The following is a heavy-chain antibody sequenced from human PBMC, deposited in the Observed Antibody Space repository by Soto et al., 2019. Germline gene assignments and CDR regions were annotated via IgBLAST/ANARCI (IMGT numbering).Heavy chain of an antibody. D-gene: IGHD6-25*01. Sequence: SVKVSCKASGGTFSSYAISWVRQAPGQGLEWMGGIIPIFGTANYAQKFQGRVTITADESTSTAYMELSSLRSEDTAVYYCARNSGGQFNWFDPWGQGTLVTVSS. J-gene: IGHJ5*02. CDR1: GGTFSSYA. CDR3: ARNSGGQFNWFDP. V-gene: IGHV1-69*13. CDR2: IIPIFGTA.